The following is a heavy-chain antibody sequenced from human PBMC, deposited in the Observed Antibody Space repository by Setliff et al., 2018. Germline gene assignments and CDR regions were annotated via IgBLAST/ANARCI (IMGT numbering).Heavy chain of an antibody. CDR2: INPNSGGP. CDR1: GYTFTGYY. J-gene: IGHJ3*01. CDR3: ARKMGTIAFDF. D-gene: IGHD7-27*01. V-gene: IGHV1-2*02. Sequence: ASVKVSCKASGYTFTGYYVHWVRQAPGRGLEWMGWINPNSGGPKYAQNFQGRVTMTRDTSITTAYMELSRLRSDDTAVYYCARKMGTIAFDFWGQGTMVTVSS.